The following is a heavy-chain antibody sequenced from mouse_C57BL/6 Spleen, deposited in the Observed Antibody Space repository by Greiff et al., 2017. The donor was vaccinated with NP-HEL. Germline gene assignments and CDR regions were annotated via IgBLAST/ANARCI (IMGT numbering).Heavy chain of an antibody. V-gene: IGHV5-9*01. Sequence: EVMLVESGGGLVKPGGSLKLSCAASGFTFSSYTMSWVRQTPEKRLEWVATISGGGGNTYYPDSVKGRFTISRDNAKNTLYLQMSSLRSEDTALYYCARQEYYYGSSYLGSYYFDYWGQGTTLTVSS. CDR3: ARQEYYYGSSYLGSYYFDY. CDR2: ISGGGGNT. CDR1: GFTFSSYT. J-gene: IGHJ2*01. D-gene: IGHD1-1*01.